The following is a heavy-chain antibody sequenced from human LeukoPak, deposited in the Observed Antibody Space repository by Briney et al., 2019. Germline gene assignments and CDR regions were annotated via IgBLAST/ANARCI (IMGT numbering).Heavy chain of an antibody. CDR3: ARTNIAARREFYYYMDV. CDR1: GYTFTGYY. CDR2: INPNSGGT. D-gene: IGHD6-6*01. V-gene: IGHV1-2*02. J-gene: IGHJ6*03. Sequence: GASVKVSCKASGYTFTGYYMHWVRQAPGQGLEWMGWINPNSGGTNYAQKFQGRVTMTRDTSISTAYMELSRLRSDDTAVYYCARTNIAARREFYYYMDVWGKGTTVTVSS.